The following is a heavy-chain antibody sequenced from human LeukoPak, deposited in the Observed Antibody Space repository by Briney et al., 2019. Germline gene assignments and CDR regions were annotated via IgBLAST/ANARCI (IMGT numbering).Heavy chain of an antibody. Sequence: SETLSLTCTVPGGSISSYYWSWIRQPAGKGLEWIGRIYTSGSTNYNPSLKSRVTMSVDTSKNQFSLKLSSVTAADTAVYYCARQRHYYDSSGYFDYWGQGTLVTVSS. CDR1: GGSISSYY. J-gene: IGHJ4*02. D-gene: IGHD3-22*01. CDR2: IYTSGST. V-gene: IGHV4-4*07. CDR3: ARQRHYYDSSGYFDY.